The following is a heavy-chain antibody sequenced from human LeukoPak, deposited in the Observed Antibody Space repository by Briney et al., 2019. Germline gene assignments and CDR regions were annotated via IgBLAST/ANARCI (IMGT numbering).Heavy chain of an antibody. D-gene: IGHD3-9*01. Sequence: GASVKVSCKASGYTFTVYSMHWVRQAPGQGLEWMGWINPNSGDTKYSQNFQGRVTMSWDTSISTAYMELNRLTSDDTAVYYCARDYDILTGYFSPPDYWGQGTPVTVSS. J-gene: IGHJ4*02. CDR2: INPNSGDT. CDR3: ARDYDILTGYFSPPDY. CDR1: GYTFTVYS. V-gene: IGHV1-2*02.